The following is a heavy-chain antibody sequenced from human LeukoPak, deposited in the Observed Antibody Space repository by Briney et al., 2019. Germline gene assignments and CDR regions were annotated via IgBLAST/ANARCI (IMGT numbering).Heavy chain of an antibody. D-gene: IGHD2-2*01. CDR2: IYSGGST. V-gene: IGHV3-53*01. Sequence: QSGGSLRLSCAAPGFTVSSNYMSWVRQAPGKGLEWVSVIYSGGSTYYADSVKGRFTISRDNSKNTLYLQMNSLRAEDTAVYYCASTHLGYCSSASCQNDYWGQGTLVTVSS. CDR1: GFTVSSNY. CDR3: ASTHLGYCSSASCQNDY. J-gene: IGHJ4*02.